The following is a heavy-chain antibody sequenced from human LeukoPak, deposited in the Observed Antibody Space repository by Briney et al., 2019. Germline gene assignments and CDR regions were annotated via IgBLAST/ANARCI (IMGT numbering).Heavy chain of an antibody. CDR2: IRNDGSNK. D-gene: IGHD5-24*01. J-gene: IGHJ3*02. V-gene: IGHV3-30*02. CDR3: AKCPEMATIGAFDI. CDR1: GLSFSNYG. Sequence: GGSQRLSCAASGLSFSNYGMNWVRQAPGKGLEWVAFIRNDGSNKYYADSVKGRFTISRDNSKNTLYLQMNSLRAEDTAVYYCAKCPEMATIGAFDIWGQGTMVTVSS.